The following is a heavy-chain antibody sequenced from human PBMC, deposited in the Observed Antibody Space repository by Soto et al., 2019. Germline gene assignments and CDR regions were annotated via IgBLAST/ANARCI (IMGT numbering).Heavy chain of an antibody. D-gene: IGHD3-3*01. J-gene: IGHJ6*02. Sequence: SETLSLTCTVSGGSISSYYWSWIRQPPGKGLEWVGYVYYSVSTNYNPSPKSQVPISVDTPKNQFSLKLSSVTVAATAVYYFWRASHYYDFWSGCPHRYYYYGMDVWGQGTTVTVSS. CDR1: GGSISSYY. V-gene: IGHV4-59*01. CDR2: VYYSVST. CDR3: WRASHYYDFWSGCPHRYYYYGMDV.